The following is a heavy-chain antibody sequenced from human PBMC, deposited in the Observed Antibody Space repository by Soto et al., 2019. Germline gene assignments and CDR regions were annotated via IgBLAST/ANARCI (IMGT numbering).Heavy chain of an antibody. CDR1: GYSFTSYW. V-gene: IGHV5-51*01. Sequence: GESLKISCKGSGYSFTSYWIGWVRQMPGKGLEWMGIIYPGDSDTRYSPSFQGQVTISADKSTSTAYLQWSSLKASDTAMYYCARLPGIAARRNYYYYYGMDVWGQGTTVTVSS. D-gene: IGHD6-6*01. CDR2: IYPGDSDT. CDR3: ARLPGIAARRNYYYYYGMDV. J-gene: IGHJ6*02.